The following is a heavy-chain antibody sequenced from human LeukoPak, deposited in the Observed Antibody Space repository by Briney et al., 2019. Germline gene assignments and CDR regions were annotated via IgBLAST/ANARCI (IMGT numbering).Heavy chain of an antibody. D-gene: IGHD2-2*01. J-gene: IGHJ4*02. V-gene: IGHV4-4*09. CDR3: ARRSCSSTSCWNLLDY. CDR2: IYTSGNT. Sequence: SETLSLTCTVSGGSISGYYWSWIRQPPGKGLEWIGYIYTSGNTNYNPSLKSRVTISVDTSKNHFSLKLSSVTAADTAVYYCARRSCSSTSCWNLLDYWGQGTLVTVSS. CDR1: GGSISGYY.